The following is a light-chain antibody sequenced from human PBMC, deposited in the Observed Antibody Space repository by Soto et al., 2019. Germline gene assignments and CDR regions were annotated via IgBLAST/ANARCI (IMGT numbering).Light chain of an antibody. CDR2: GAS. CDR3: QQYGSSPT. CDR1: QSVSSSA. J-gene: IGKJ1*01. V-gene: IGKV3-20*01. Sequence: EIVLTQSPGTLSMSPGERATLSCRASQSVSSSALAWYQQTPGQAPRLLIFGASGRATGIPDRFSGSGSGTDFTLTISRLEPEDFAVYFCQQYGSSPTFGQGTKVEIK.